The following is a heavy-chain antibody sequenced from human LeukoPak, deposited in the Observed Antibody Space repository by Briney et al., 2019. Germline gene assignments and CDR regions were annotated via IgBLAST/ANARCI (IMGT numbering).Heavy chain of an antibody. CDR2: IKQDESEK. V-gene: IGHV3-7*03. Sequence: GGSLRLSCAASGFTFSAYWMAWVRQAPGKGLEWLANIKQDESEKYYVDSVKSRFSISRDNAKNSLYLQMNSLRADDTAVYYCARGRGGYSYGYVFDYWGQGTLVTVSS. D-gene: IGHD5-18*01. CDR3: ARGRGGYSYGYVFDY. J-gene: IGHJ4*02. CDR1: GFTFSAYW.